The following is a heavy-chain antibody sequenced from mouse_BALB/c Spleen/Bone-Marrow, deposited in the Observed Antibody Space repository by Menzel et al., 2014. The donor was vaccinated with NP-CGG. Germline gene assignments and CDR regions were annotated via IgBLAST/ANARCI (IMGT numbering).Heavy chain of an antibody. CDR3: ARGGGSSYSYAMDY. CDR2: ISYSGST. Sequence: VQLQQSGPSLVKPSQTLSLTCSVTGDSITSGYWNWIRKFPGNKLEYMGYISYSGSTYYNPSLKSRISITRDTSKNQYYLQLNSVTTEDTATYYCARGGGSSYSYAMDYWGQGTSVTVSS. D-gene: IGHD1-1*01. J-gene: IGHJ4*01. CDR1: GDSITSGY. V-gene: IGHV3-8*02.